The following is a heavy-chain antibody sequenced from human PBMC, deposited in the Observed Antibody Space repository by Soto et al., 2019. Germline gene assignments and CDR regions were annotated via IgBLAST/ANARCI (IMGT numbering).Heavy chain of an antibody. V-gene: IGHV3-74*01. J-gene: IGHJ6*03. CDR3: ARGSGGYYYMDG. CDR1: GFTFSSYW. Sequence: EVQLVESGGGLVQPGGSLRLSCAASGFTFSSYWMHWVRQAPGKGLVWVSRIYSDGSRTSYADSVKGRFTISRDNAKNTRYPQMDSLSPEDTAVYYGARGSGGYYYMDGWGKGATVTVSS. CDR2: IYSDGSRT. D-gene: IGHD3-10*01.